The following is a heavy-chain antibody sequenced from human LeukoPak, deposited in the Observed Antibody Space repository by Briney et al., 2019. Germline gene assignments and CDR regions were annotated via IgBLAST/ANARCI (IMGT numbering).Heavy chain of an antibody. J-gene: IGHJ6*02. Sequence: GGSLRLSCAASGFTVSSNYMSWVRQAPGKGLEWVSVIYSVGSTYYADSVKGRFTISRHNSKNTLYLQMNSLRAEDTAVYYCARDRVAGPYYYYGMDVWGQGTTVTVSS. V-gene: IGHV3-53*04. CDR3: ARDRVAGPYYYYGMDV. CDR1: GFTVSSNY. CDR2: IYSVGST. D-gene: IGHD6-19*01.